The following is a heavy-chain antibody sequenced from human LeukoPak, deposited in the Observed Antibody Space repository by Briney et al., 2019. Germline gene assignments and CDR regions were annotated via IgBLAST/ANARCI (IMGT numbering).Heavy chain of an antibody. D-gene: IGHD3-22*01. CDR2: FDPEDGET. CDR1: GYTLTELS. Sequence: GASVKVSCKVSGYTLTELSMHWVRQAPGKGLEWMGGFDPEDGETIYAQKFQGRVTMTEDTSTDTACMELSSLRSEDTAVYYCATVDTYYYDTSGSDAFDIWGQGTMVTVSS. J-gene: IGHJ3*02. V-gene: IGHV1-24*01. CDR3: ATVDTYYYDTSGSDAFDI.